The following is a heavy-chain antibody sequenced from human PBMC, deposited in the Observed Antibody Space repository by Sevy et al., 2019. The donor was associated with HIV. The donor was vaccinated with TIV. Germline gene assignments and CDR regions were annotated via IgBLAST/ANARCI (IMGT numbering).Heavy chain of an antibody. CDR1: GFTFSSYD. V-gene: IGHV3-13*01. CDR3: ARSGGYSDYGMDV. J-gene: IGHJ6*02. D-gene: IGHD5-12*01. Sequence: GGSLRLSCGAPGFTFSSYDMHWVRQAAGKGLEWVSGIGSGGDAYYPGSVKGRFTISRENAKNSLYLQMNSLRAGDTAVYYCARSGGYSDYGMDVWGQGTTVTVSS. CDR2: IGSGGDA.